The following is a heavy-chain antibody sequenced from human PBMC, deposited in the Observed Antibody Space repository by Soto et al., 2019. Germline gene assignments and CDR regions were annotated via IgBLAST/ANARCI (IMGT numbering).Heavy chain of an antibody. Sequence: EVQLVESGGGLVKPGGSLRLSCAASGFTFSNAWMNWVRQAPGKGLEWVGRIKSKTDGGTTDYAAPVKGRFTISRDDSQTPLSLQMNSLKTVNTAVYYCIVRYPYYFDYWGQGTLVTVSS. CDR3: IVRYPYYFDY. V-gene: IGHV3-15*07. CDR1: GFTFSNAW. CDR2: IKSKTDGGTT. D-gene: IGHD2-21*01. J-gene: IGHJ4*02.